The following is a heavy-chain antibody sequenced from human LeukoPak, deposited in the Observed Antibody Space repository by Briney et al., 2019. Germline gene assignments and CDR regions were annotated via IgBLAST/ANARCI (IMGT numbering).Heavy chain of an antibody. CDR3: ARDSRSGWYEPPKVRWYFDL. Sequence: SETLSLTCAVYGGSFSGYYWSWIRQPPGKGLEWIGEINHSGSTNYNPSLKSRATISVDTSKNQFSLKLSSVTAADTAVYYCARDSRSGWYEPPKVRWYFDLWGRGTLVTVSS. V-gene: IGHV4-34*01. CDR2: INHSGST. J-gene: IGHJ2*01. CDR1: GGSFSGYY. D-gene: IGHD6-19*01.